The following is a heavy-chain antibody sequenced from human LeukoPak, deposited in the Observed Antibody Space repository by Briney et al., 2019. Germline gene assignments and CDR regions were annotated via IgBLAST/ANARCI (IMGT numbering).Heavy chain of an antibody. CDR1: GGSISGYY. CDR3: AGEIAVADHFDY. V-gene: IGHV4-4*07. CDR2: IYTSGST. Sequence: SETLSLTCTVSGGSISGYYWSWIRQPARKGLEWIGRIYTSGSTNYNPSLKSRVTMSVDTSKNQFSLKLSSVTAADTAVYYCAGEIAVADHFDYWGQGTLVTVSS. D-gene: IGHD6-19*01. J-gene: IGHJ4*02.